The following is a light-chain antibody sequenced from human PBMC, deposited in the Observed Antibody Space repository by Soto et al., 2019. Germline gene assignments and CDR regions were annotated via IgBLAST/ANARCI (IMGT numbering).Light chain of an antibody. CDR1: SSDVGAYTY. Sequence: QSVLTQPAPLSGFPGQSITISCTGTSSDVGAYTYVSWYQQHPGKAPKLMIYDVSNRPSGVSNRFSGSKSGNTAFLIISGLQAEDEADYYCTSYTSNSTPYVFGGGTKVTVL. V-gene: IGLV2-14*01. J-gene: IGLJ1*01. CDR3: TSYTSNSTPYV. CDR2: DVS.